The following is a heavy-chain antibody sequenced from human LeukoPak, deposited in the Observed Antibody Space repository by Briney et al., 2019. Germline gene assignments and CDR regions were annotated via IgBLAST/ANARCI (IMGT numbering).Heavy chain of an antibody. J-gene: IGHJ6*02. Sequence: GESLKISCKGSGYSFTSYWIGGVRQLPGKGLEWMGIIYPGDSDTRYSPSFQGQVTISADKSISTAYLQWSSLKASDTAMYYCARDTAAAARGHGMDVWGQGTTVTVSS. V-gene: IGHV5-51*01. CDR1: GYSFTSYW. D-gene: IGHD6-13*01. CDR2: IYPGDSDT. CDR3: ARDTAAAARGHGMDV.